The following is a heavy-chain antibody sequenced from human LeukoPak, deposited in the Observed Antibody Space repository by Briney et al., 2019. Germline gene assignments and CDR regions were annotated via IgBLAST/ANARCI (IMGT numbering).Heavy chain of an antibody. CDR2: IYYSGST. V-gene: IGHV4-39*07. D-gene: IGHD3-10*01. Sequence: PSETLSLTCTVSGGSISSSSYYWGWIRQPPGKGLEWIGSIYYSGSTYYNPSLKSRVTISVDTSKNQFSLKLSSVTAADTAVYYCARGGFGEYGYWGQGTLVTVSS. CDR1: GGSISSSSYY. J-gene: IGHJ4*02. CDR3: ARGGFGEYGY.